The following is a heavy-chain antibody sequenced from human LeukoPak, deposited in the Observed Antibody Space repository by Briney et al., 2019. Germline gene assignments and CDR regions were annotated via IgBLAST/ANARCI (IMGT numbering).Heavy chain of an antibody. V-gene: IGHV3-21*01. CDR2: ISSSSSYI. J-gene: IGHJ4*02. CDR3: ARDLRFLEWLFRFDY. Sequence: PGGSLRLSCAASGFTFSSYAMSWVRQAPGKGLEWVSSISSSSSYIYYADSVKGRFTISRDNAKNSLYLQMNSLRAEDTAVYYCARDLRFLEWLFRFDYWGQGTLVTVSS. CDR1: GFTFSSYA. D-gene: IGHD3-3*01.